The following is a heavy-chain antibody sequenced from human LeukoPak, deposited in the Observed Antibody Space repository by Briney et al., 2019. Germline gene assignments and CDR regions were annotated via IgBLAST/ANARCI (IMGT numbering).Heavy chain of an antibody. J-gene: IGHJ4*02. CDR2: INTNTGNP. CDR3: ARGFYSGNYPCDY. D-gene: IGHD1-26*01. CDR1: GYTFSSYA. V-gene: IGHV7-4-1*02. Sequence: ASVKVSCKASGYTFSSYAMNWVRQAPGQGLEWMGWINTNTGNPTYAQGFTGRFVFSLDTSVSTAYQQISSLKAEDTAVYYCARGFYSGNYPCDYWGQGTLVTVSS.